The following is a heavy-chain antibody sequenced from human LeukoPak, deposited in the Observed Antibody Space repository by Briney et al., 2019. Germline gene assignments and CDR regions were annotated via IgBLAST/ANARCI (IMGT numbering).Heavy chain of an antibody. Sequence: SETLSLTCTVSGGSISSGDYYWSWIRQPPGKGLEWIGYIYYSGSTYYNPSLKSRVTISVDTSKNQFSLKLSSVTAADTAVYYCARGNQLLLDALDIWGQGTMVTVSS. CDR2: IYYSGST. CDR1: GGSISSGDYY. CDR3: ARGNQLLLDALDI. D-gene: IGHD2-2*01. V-gene: IGHV4-30-4*08. J-gene: IGHJ3*02.